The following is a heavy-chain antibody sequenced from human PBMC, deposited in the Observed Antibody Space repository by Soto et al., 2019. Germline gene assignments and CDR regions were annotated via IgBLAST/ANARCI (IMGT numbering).Heavy chain of an antibody. CDR3: VSHRNYIVVSGSFFDY. D-gene: IGHD6-19*01. Sequence: SETLSLTCTVSGGSISSYYWSWIRQPPWKGLEWIGYIYYSGSTNYNPSLKSRVTISVDTSKNQFSLKLTSVTAADTAVYFCVSHRNYIVVSGSFFDYWSQGTLVTVSS. J-gene: IGHJ4*02. CDR1: GGSISSYY. CDR2: IYYSGST. V-gene: IGHV4-59*08.